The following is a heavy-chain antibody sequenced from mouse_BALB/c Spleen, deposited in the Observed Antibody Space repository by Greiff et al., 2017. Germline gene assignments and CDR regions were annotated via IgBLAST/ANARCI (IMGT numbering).Heavy chain of an antibody. J-gene: IGHJ3*01. D-gene: IGHD1-1*02. CDR3: ARNGFAY. Sequence: VKLVESGPELVKPGASVRISCKASGYTFTSYYIHWVKQRPGQGLEWIGWIYPGNVNTKYNEKFKGKATLTADKSSSTAYMQLSSLTSEDSAVYFCARNGFAYWGQGTLVTVSA. V-gene: IGHV1S56*01. CDR1: GYTFTSYY. CDR2: IYPGNVNT.